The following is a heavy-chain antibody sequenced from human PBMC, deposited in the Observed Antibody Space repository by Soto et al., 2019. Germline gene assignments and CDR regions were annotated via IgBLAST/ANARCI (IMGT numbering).Heavy chain of an antibody. CDR2: ISWDGGST. V-gene: IGHV3-43*01. D-gene: IGHD6-13*01. J-gene: IGHJ3*02. Sequence: EVQLVESGGVVVQPGGSLRLSCAASGFTFDDYTRHWVRQAPGKGLEWVSLISWDGGSTYYADSVKGRFTISRDNSKNSLYLQMNSLRTEDTALYYCAKDISRYSSSWYGAFDIWGQGTMVTVSS. CDR1: GFTFDDYT. CDR3: AKDISRYSSSWYGAFDI.